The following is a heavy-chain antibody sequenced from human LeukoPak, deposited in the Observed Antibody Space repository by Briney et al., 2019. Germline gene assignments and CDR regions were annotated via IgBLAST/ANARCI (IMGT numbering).Heavy chain of an antibody. Sequence: GGSLRLSCTTSGFTFSTYAMTWVRQAPGKGLEWVSSIRGGGTSTFYADSVKGRFTISRDNSKNTLFLQMTSLRAEDTAVYYCARDPNGDYVGAFDMWGPGTMVTVSS. J-gene: IGHJ3*02. D-gene: IGHD4-17*01. CDR3: ARDPNGDYVGAFDM. V-gene: IGHV3-23*01. CDR2: IRGGGTST. CDR1: GFTFSTYA.